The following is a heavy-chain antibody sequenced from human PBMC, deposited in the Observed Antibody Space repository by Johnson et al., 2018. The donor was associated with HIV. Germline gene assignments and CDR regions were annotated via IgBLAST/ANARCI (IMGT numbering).Heavy chain of an antibody. V-gene: IGHV3-9*01. Sequence: VQLVESGVGVVQAGRSLRLSCTASGFTFGDYAMSWVRQAPGKGLEWVSGISWNSGSIGYVDSVKGRFTISRDNSKNTLYLQMNSLRAEDTAVYYCSKDQFHKGGGSLVDGFDIWGQGTMVTVSS. CDR3: SKDQFHKGGGSLVDGFDI. D-gene: IGHD2-15*01. CDR1: GFTFGDYA. J-gene: IGHJ3*02. CDR2: ISWNSGSI.